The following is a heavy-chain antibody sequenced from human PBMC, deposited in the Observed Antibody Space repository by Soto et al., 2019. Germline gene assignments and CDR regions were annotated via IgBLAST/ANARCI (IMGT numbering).Heavy chain of an antibody. V-gene: IGHV1-69*13. CDR3: ARVSGYSSGYYYENYYYYYGMDV. CDR2: IIPIFGTA. CDR1: GGTFSSCA. J-gene: IGHJ6*02. Sequence: SVKVSCKASGGTFSSCAISWVRQAPGQGLEWMGGIIPIFGTANYAQKFQGRVTITADESTSTAYMELSSLRSEDTAVYYCARVSGYSSGYYYENYYYYYGMDVWGQGTTVTVSS. D-gene: IGHD3-22*01.